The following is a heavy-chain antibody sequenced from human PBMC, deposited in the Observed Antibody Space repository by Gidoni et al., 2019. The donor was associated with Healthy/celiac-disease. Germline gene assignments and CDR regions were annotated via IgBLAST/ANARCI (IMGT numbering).Heavy chain of an antibody. CDR1: GGSISRGTYY. D-gene: IGHD2-15*01. J-gene: IGHJ2*01. CDR2: IYYSGST. CDR3: ARDRCRGGSCYFFI. V-gene: IGHV4-30-4*01. Sequence: QVQLQESGPGLVTPSQTLSLTCPVSGGSISRGTYYWSWIRQPPGKGLEWIGYIYYSGSTYYNPSLKSRVTISVDTSKNQFSLKLSSVTAADTAVYYCARDRCRGGSCYFFIWGRGTLVTVSS.